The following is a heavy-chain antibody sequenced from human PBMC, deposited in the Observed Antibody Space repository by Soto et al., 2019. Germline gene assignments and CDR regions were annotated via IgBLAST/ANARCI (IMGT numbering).Heavy chain of an antibody. J-gene: IGHJ6*02. CDR3: AKGSHYYGSGSYYSHYYYYGMDV. V-gene: IGHV3-23*01. CDR1: GFTFSSYA. Sequence: GGSLRLSCAASGFTFSSYAMSWVRQAPGKGLEWVSAISGSGGSTYYADSVKGRFTISRDNSKNTLYLQMNSLRAEDTAVYYCAKGSHYYGSGSYYSHYYYYGMDVWGQGTTVTVSS. D-gene: IGHD3-10*01. CDR2: ISGSGGST.